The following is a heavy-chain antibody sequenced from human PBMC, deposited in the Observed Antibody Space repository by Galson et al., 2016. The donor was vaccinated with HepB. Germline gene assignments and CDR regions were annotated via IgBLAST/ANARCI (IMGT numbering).Heavy chain of an antibody. J-gene: IGHJ1*01. CDR1: GGSIVSGDYS. Sequence: LSLTCAVSGGSIVSGDYSWSWIRQRPGKALEWIGYIYHSGTTFYNPSLRSRVTISMDRPKNQFSLSLTSVTVADTAVYYCASVPISGTTFDDWGPGTLVTVSS. CDR2: IYHSGTT. D-gene: IGHD1-14*01. CDR3: ASVPISGTTFDD. V-gene: IGHV4-30-2*01.